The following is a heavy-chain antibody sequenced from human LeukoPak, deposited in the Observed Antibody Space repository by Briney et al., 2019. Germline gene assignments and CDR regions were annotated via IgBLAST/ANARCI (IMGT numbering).Heavy chain of an antibody. Sequence: SETLSLTCTVSGDSISSGGYYWSWIRQLPGKGLEWIGYFSYTGSTFYNPSLKSRVTISIDTSKNQFSLKLSSVTAADTALYYWWGFLGLKRELEHLGQGTLVTVSS. J-gene: IGHJ4*02. CDR1: GDSISSGGYY. V-gene: IGHV4-31*03. D-gene: IGHD3-3*01. CDR3: WGFLGLKRELEH. CDR2: FSYTGST.